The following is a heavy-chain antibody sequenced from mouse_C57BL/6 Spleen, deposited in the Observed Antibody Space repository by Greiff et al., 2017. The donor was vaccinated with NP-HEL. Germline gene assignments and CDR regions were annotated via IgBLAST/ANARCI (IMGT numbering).Heavy chain of an antibody. CDR3: AKGDYDYDGVAY. CDR1: GSSFPSSP. CDR2: INPNYGTT. D-gene: IGHD2-4*01. J-gene: IGHJ3*01. V-gene: IGHV1-39*01. Sequence: VQLQQSGPELVKPGASVKLSCPASGSSFPSSPLPFFPPLPFPPLYWILLINPNYGTTSYNQKFKGKATLTVDQSSSTAYMQLNSLTSEDSAVYYCAKGDYDYDGVAYGGQGTLGTVSA.